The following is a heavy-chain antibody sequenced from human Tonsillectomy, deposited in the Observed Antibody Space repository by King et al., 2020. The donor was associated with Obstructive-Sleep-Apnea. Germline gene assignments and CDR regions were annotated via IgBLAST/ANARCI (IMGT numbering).Heavy chain of an antibody. CDR1: GGSISSYY. CDR3: ARAAVAHRGGSSGEYYYGMDV. D-gene: IGHD6-19*01. CDR2: IYYSGST. V-gene: IGHV4-59*01. J-gene: IGHJ6*02. Sequence: VQLQESGPGLVKPSETLSLTCTVSGGSISSYYWSWIRQPPGKGLEWIGYIYYSGSTNYNPSLKSRVTISVDTSNNQFSLKLSSVTAADTAVYYCARAAVAHRGGSSGEYYYGMDVWGQGTTVTVSS.